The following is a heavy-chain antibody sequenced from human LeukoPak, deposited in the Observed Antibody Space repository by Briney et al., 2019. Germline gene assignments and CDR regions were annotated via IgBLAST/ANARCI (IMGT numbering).Heavy chain of an antibody. D-gene: IGHD2-8*02. Sequence: SVKVSCKASGGTFSSYAISWVRQAPGQGLEWMGRIIPILGIANYAQKFQGRVTITADKSTSTAYMELSSLRSEDTAVYYCASLGVVYHFDYWGQGTLVTVSS. J-gene: IGHJ4*02. CDR2: IIPILGIA. CDR1: GGTFSSYA. V-gene: IGHV1-69*04. CDR3: ASLGVVYHFDY.